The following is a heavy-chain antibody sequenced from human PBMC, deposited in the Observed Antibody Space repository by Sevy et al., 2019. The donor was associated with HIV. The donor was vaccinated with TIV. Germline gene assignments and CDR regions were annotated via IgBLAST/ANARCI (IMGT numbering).Heavy chain of an antibody. CDR3: ARGGAGRQFDYYYYMDV. Sequence: SETLSLTCNVSGVSITRSYWNWIRQTPGKGLEWIAFVYYTGKTNYNPSLKSRVTVSLDTSKSQFSLKLSSVTAADTAVYYCARGGAGRQFDYYYYMDVWDKGTTVTVSS. CDR2: VYYTGKT. V-gene: IGHV4-59*01. J-gene: IGHJ6*03. CDR1: GVSITRSY. D-gene: IGHD6-6*01.